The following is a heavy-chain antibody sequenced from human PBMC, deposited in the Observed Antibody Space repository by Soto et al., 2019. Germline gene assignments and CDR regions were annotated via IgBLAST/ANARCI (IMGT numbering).Heavy chain of an antibody. CDR3: ATSTIFGVVTPKPYYYYGMDV. J-gene: IGHJ6*02. V-gene: IGHV5-51*01. CDR1: GYSFTSYW. CDR2: IYPGDSDT. D-gene: IGHD3-3*01. Sequence: VASLKISCNGSGYSFTSYWIGWVRQMPWKGLEWMGIIYPGDSDTRYSPSFQGQVTISADKSISTAYLQWSSLKASDTAMYYCATSTIFGVVTPKPYYYYGMDVWGQGTTVTVSS.